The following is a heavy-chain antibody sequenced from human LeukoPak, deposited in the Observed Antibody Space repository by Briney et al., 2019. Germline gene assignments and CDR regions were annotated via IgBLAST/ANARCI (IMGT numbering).Heavy chain of an antibody. CDR2: IIPIFGTA. CDR3: SRGKFGELLFDY. D-gene: IGHD3-10*01. V-gene: IGHV1-69*05. Sequence: ASVKVSCQASGGTFSSYAISWVRQAPGQGLEWMGGIIPIFGTANYAQKFQGRVTITTDESTSTAYMELSSLRSEDTAVYYCSRGKFGELLFDYWGQGTLVTVSS. CDR1: GGTFSSYA. J-gene: IGHJ4*02.